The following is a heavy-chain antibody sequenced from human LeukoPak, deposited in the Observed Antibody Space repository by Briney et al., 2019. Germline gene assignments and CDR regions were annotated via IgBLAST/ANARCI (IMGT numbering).Heavy chain of an antibody. Sequence: ASVKVSCKASGYTFTSYGISWVRQAPGQGLEWMGWISAYNGNTNYAQKLQGRVTMTTDTSPSTTYMELRSLRSDDTAVYYCARDSAAAQPVDYWGQGTLVTVSS. V-gene: IGHV1-18*01. J-gene: IGHJ4*02. D-gene: IGHD2-2*01. CDR1: GYTFTSYG. CDR3: ARDSAAAQPVDY. CDR2: ISAYNGNT.